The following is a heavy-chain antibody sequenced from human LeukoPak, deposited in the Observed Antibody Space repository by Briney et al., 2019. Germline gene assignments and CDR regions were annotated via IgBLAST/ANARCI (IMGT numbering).Heavy chain of an antibody. Sequence: GGSLRLSCAASGINVTSNYMTWVRQAPGKGLEWVSVLYTSDYTYYADSVKGRFTISRDNSKNTLYLQMDSLRVEDTATYLCARGAVTRDFDFWGQGVLVIVSS. V-gene: IGHV3-53*01. D-gene: IGHD4-17*01. CDR1: GINVTSNY. CDR2: LYTSDYT. J-gene: IGHJ4*02. CDR3: ARGAVTRDFDF.